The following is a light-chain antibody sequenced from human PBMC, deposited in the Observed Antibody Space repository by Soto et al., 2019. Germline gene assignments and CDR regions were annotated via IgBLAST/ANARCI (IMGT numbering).Light chain of an antibody. J-gene: IGLJ2*01. V-gene: IGLV6-57*04. Sequence: NFMLTQPHSVSESPGKTVTISCTRSSGSIASNSVQWYQQRPGSAPTTVIYADNQRPSGVPDRFSGSTDGSSNSASLTISGLQTEDEADYYCQSYDTSTVVFGGGTKLTVL. CDR1: SGSIASNS. CDR3: QSYDTSTVV. CDR2: ADN.